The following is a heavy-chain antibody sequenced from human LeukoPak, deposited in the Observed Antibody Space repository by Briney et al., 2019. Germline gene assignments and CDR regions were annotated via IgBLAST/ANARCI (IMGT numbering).Heavy chain of an antibody. J-gene: IGHJ5*02. CDR1: GGSISSSY. D-gene: IGHD2-2*01. V-gene: IGHV4-4*07. CDR2: IYTSESP. Sequence: PSETLSLTCTVSGGSISSSYWSWIRQPAGKGLEWIGRIYTSESPNYNPSLKSRVTMSVDTSKNQLSLKLRSVTAADTAVYYCARTQYCTSTSCYWFDPWGQGTLVTVSS. CDR3: ARTQYCTSTSCYWFDP.